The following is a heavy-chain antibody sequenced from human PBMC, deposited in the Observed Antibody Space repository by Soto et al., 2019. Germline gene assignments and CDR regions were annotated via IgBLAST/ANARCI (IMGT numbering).Heavy chain of an antibody. V-gene: IGHV4-59*08. CDR3: ARQGDSSGYYSGFDAFDI. D-gene: IGHD3-22*01. CDR2: IYYSGST. Sequence: SETLSLTCAVSGGSISSYYWSWIRQPPWKGLEWIGYIYYSGSTNYNPSLKSRVTISVDTSKNQFSLKLSSVTAADTAVYYCARQGDSSGYYSGFDAFDIWGQGTMVTVSS. CDR1: GGSISSYY. J-gene: IGHJ3*02.